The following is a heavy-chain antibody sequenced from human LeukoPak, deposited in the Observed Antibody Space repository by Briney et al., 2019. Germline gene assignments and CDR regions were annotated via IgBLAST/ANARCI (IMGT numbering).Heavy chain of an antibody. CDR3: VRDWDNYDFDS. CDR2: VSPDGNYG. Sequence: GGSLRLSCAASGFTFSNYWIHWVRQVPGKGLVWVSRVSPDGNYGNYADSVKGRFTISRDNAKNTVYLQMNSLRSEDTALFYCVRDWDNYDFDSWGQGTLVTVSS. V-gene: IGHV3-74*01. J-gene: IGHJ5*01. D-gene: IGHD3-3*01. CDR1: GFTFSNYW.